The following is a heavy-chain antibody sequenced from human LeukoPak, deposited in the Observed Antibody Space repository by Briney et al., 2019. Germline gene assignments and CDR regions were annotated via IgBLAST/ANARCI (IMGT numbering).Heavy chain of an antibody. D-gene: IGHD5-18*01. V-gene: IGHV1-69*05. CDR2: IIPIFGAA. Sequence: ASVKVSCKASGGTFSSYAISWVRQAPGQGLEWMGGIIPIFGAANYAQKFQGRVTITTDESTSTAYMELSSLRSEDTAVYYCARGPGGYSYGLPFDYWGRGTLVTVSS. CDR1: GGTFSSYA. J-gene: IGHJ4*02. CDR3: ARGPGGYSYGLPFDY.